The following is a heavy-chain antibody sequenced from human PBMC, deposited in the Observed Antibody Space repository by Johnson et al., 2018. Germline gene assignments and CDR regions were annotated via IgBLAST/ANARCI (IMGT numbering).Heavy chain of an antibody. Sequence: QVQLVQSGGGVVQPGRSLRLSCAASGFTFSSYAMHWVRQAPGKGLEWVAVISYDGSNKYYADSVKGRFTISRENSKNTLYLQMNSLRAEDTAVYYCARGGYYDSSGYYGVACDSWGQGTMVTVSS. CDR2: ISYDGSNK. D-gene: IGHD3-22*01. J-gene: IGHJ3*02. V-gene: IGHV3-30-3*01. CDR1: GFTFSSYA. CDR3: ARGGYYDSSGYYGVACDS.